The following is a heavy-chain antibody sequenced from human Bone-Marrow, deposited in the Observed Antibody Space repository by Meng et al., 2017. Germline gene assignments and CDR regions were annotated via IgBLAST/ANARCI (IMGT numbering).Heavy chain of an antibody. J-gene: IGHJ6*02. V-gene: IGHV1-46*01. D-gene: IGHD6-13*01. CDR3: ARDQYQGGYSSSKIFGLKRTKNYYYYGMDV. CDR2: INPSGGST. CDR1: GYTFTSYY. Sequence: ASVKVSCKASGYTFTSYYMHWVRQAPGQGLEWMGIINPSGGSTSYAQKFQGRVTMTRDTSTSTVYMELSSLRAEDTAVYYCARDQYQGGYSSSKIFGLKRTKNYYYYGMDVWGQGTTVTVSS.